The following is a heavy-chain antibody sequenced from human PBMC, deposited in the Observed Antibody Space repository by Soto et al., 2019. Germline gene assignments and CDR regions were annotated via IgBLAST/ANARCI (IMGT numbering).Heavy chain of an antibody. D-gene: IGHD3-22*01. V-gene: IGHV4-30-4*01. J-gene: IGHJ3*02. Sequence: SETLSLTCTVSGGSISSGDYYWSWIRQPPGKGLEWIGYIYYSGSTYYNPSLKSRVTISVDTSKNQFSLKLSSVTAADTAVYYCARAGNYYDSSGCWGAFDIWGQGTMVTVSS. CDR2: IYYSGST. CDR3: ARAGNYYDSSGCWGAFDI. CDR1: GGSISSGDYY.